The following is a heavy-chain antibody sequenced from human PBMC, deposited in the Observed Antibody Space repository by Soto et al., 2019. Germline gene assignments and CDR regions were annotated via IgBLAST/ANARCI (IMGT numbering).Heavy chain of an antibody. J-gene: IGHJ5*02. V-gene: IGHV4-39*01. CDR2: IYYSGST. CDR1: GGSIISSSYY. D-gene: IGHD6-6*01. CDR3: ARREDSSSSFWFDP. Sequence: SETQSLTCAVSGGSIISSSYYWGWIRQPPGNGLEWIGSIYYSGSTYYNPSLKSRVTISVDTSKNQFSLKLSSVTAADTAVYYCARREDSSSSFWFDPWGQGTLVTVS.